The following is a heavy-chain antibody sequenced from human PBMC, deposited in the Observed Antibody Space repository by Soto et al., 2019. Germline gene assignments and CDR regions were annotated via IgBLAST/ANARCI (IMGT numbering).Heavy chain of an antibody. CDR1: GGSISTYY. CDR3: ARGGHCTNGVCSALDY. D-gene: IGHD2-8*01. Sequence: SETLSLTCTVSGGSISTYYWNWIRQPPGKGLEWIGYIYYGGSANYNLSLKSRVTISVDTSKKQFSLKLSSVTAADTAVYYCARGGHCTNGVCSALDYWGQGTLVTVSS. CDR2: IYYGGSA. J-gene: IGHJ4*02. V-gene: IGHV4-59*08.